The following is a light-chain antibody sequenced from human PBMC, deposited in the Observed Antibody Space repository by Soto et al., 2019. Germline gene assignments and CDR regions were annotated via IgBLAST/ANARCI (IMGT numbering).Light chain of an antibody. V-gene: IGKV3-20*01. Sequence: EIVLTQSPGTLSLSPGERATLSCRASQSVSSSYLAWYQQKPGQAPRLLIYGTSSRATGIPDRFSGGGSRTYFTLTISRLDPEDVAVYYWQHYGSSPLTFGGGTKVQIK. J-gene: IGKJ4*01. CDR2: GTS. CDR3: QHYGSSPLT. CDR1: QSVSSSY.